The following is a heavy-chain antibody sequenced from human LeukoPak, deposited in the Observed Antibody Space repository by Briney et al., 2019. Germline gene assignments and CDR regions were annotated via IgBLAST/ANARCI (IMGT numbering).Heavy chain of an antibody. CDR3: ARAILTGYSAIDY. Sequence: GASVKVSCKASGGTFSSYAISWVRQAPGQGLEWMGGIIPICGTANYAQKFQGRVTITADESTSTAYMELSSLRSEDTAVYYCARAILTGYSAIDYGGQGTLVTVSS. D-gene: IGHD3-9*01. CDR1: GGTFSSYA. J-gene: IGHJ4*01. V-gene: IGHV1-69*13. CDR2: IIPICGTA.